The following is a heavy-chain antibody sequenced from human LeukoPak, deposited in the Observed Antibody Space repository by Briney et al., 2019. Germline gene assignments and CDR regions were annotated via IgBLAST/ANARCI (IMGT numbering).Heavy chain of an antibody. CDR1: GGSISSSYY. J-gene: IGHJ6*03. Sequence: PSETLSLTCTVSGGSISSSYYWSWIRQPPGKGLEWIGYIYYSGSTNYNPSLKSRVTISVDTSKNQFSLKLSSVTAADTAVYYCARRSTDSSSWEGSYYYYMDVWGKGTTVTVSS. V-gene: IGHV4-59*08. D-gene: IGHD6-13*01. CDR2: IYYSGST. CDR3: ARRSTDSSSWEGSYYYYMDV.